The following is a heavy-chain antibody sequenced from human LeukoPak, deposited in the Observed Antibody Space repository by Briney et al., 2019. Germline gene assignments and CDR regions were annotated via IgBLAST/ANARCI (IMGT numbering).Heavy chain of an antibody. V-gene: IGHV3-53*01. J-gene: IGHJ6*02. CDR2: IYSGGST. CDR3: ARDLPPAPWNGMDV. D-gene: IGHD2-2*01. CDR1: GLTVSSNY. Sequence: GGSLRLSCAASGLTVSSNYMRWVRQAPGKGLEWVSVIYSGGSTYYADSVKGRFTISRDNSKNTLYLQMNSLRPEDTAVYYCARDLPPAPWNGMDVWGQGTTVTVSS.